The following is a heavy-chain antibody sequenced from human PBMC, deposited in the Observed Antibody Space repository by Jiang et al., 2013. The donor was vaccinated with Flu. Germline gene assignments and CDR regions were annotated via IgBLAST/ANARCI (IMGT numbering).Heavy chain of an antibody. CDR3: ARDPIDYVNRVRRGFDI. CDR2: TYYRSKWYK. CDR1: GDSVSSNSAA. V-gene: IGHV6-1*01. J-gene: IGHJ3*02. Sequence: QTLSLTCVISGDSVSSNSAAWNWIRQSPSRGLEWLGRTYYRSKWYKDYAVSVKSRITINPDTSKNQFSLQLNSVTPDDTAVYYCARDPIDYVNRVRRGFDIWGQGTMVTVSS. D-gene: IGHD4-17*01.